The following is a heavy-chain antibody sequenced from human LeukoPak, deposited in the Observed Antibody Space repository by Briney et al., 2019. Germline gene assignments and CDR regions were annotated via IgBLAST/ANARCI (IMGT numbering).Heavy chain of an antibody. CDR1: GGSISSYY. CDR3: VRSPQLDP. CDR2: IQNSVTSY. J-gene: IGHJ5*02. Sequence: PSETLSLTCTVSGGSISSYYWSWVRQAPGKGLEWIGYIQNSVTSYTDNPSLQSRVTISVDTSKNQFSLKLTSVTAADTAVYYCVRSPQLDPWGQGTLVTVSS. V-gene: IGHV4-59*01.